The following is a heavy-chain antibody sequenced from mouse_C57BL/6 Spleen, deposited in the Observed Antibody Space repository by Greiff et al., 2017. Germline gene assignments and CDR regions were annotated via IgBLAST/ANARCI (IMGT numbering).Heavy chain of an antibody. Sequence: VHVKQSGAELVKPGASVKLSCTASGFTFNDYYMQWVKQRTEQGLEWIGRIDPEDGETKYAPKFQGKATITADTSSTTAYLQRSSLTSEDTAVYYCAHAYYSNYGYWGQGTLVTVSA. D-gene: IGHD2-5*01. J-gene: IGHJ3*01. CDR2: IDPEDGET. CDR3: AHAYYSNYGY. V-gene: IGHV14-2*01. CDR1: GFTFNDYY.